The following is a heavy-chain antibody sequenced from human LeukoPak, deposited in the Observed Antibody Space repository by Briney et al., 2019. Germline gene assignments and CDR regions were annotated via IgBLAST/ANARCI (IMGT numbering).Heavy chain of an antibody. D-gene: IGHD5-12*01. J-gene: IGHJ4*02. CDR3: ARESEDSGYVVDYSDY. V-gene: IGHV1-69*04. CDR1: GGTFSSYA. Sequence: SVKVSCKASGGTFSSYAISWVRQAPGQGLEWMGRIIPIFGIANYAQKFQGRVTITADKSTSTAYMELSSLRSEDTAVYYCARESEDSGYVVDYSDYWGQGTLVTVSS. CDR2: IIPIFGIA.